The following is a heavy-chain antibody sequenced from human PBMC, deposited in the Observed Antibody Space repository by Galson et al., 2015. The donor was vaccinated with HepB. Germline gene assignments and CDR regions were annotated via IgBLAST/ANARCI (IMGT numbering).Heavy chain of an antibody. V-gene: IGHV1-3*01. Sequence: SVKVSCKASGYTFTSYAMHWVRQAPGQRLEWMGWINAGNGNTKYSQKFQGRVTITRDTSASTAYMELSSLRSEDTAVYYCARVFETTQAGDDYWGQGTLVTVSS. CDR2: INAGNGNT. J-gene: IGHJ4*02. CDR1: GYTFTSYA. CDR3: ARVFETTQAGDDY. D-gene: IGHD4-11*01.